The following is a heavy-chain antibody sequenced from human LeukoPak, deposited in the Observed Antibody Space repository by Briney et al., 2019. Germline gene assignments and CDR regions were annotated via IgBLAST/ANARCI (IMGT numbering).Heavy chain of an antibody. J-gene: IGHJ6*03. Sequence: PGGSLRLSCAASGFTFSSYSMNWVRQAPGKGLEWVSYISSSSSTIYYADSVKGRFTISRDNAKNSLYLQMNSLRAEDTAVYCCARVGLRLWYYYMDVWGKGTTVTVSS. D-gene: IGHD5-18*01. V-gene: IGHV3-48*01. CDR3: ARVGLRLWYYYMDV. CDR1: GFTFSSYS. CDR2: ISSSSSTI.